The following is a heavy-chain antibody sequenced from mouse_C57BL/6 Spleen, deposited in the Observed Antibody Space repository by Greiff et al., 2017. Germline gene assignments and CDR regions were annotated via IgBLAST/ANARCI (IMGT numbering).Heavy chain of an antibody. CDR3: ARVITTVVADYYYAMDY. Sequence: EVKLVESGGGLVKPGGSLKLSCAASGFTFSDYGMHWVRQAPEKGLEWVAYISSGSSTIYYADTVKGRFTISRDNAKNTLFLQMTSLRSEDTAMYYCARVITTVVADYYYAMDYWGQGTSVTVSS. J-gene: IGHJ4*01. CDR1: GFTFSDYG. CDR2: ISSGSSTI. V-gene: IGHV5-17*01. D-gene: IGHD1-1*01.